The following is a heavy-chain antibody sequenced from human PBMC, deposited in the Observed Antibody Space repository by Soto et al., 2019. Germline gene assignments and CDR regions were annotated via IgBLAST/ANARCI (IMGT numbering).Heavy chain of an antibody. D-gene: IGHD5-12*01. J-gene: IGHJ4*02. Sequence: QVQLVQSGAEVKRAGSSVKVSCKASGGTFSSYAISWVRQAPGQGLEWMGGIIPTCGTANYAQKFQGRVTITADESTSTAYMELSSLRSEDTAVDYCARGKMATITLFDYWGQGTLVTVSS. CDR2: IIPTCGTA. CDR3: ARGKMATITLFDY. V-gene: IGHV1-69*01. CDR1: GGTFSSYA.